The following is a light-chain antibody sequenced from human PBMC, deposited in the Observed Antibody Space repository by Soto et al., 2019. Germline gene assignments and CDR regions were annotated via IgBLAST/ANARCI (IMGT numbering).Light chain of an antibody. V-gene: IGLV1-40*01. CDR1: SSNIGAGYD. CDR2: ENN. J-gene: IGLJ1*01. CDR3: QSYDSSMSVYV. Sequence: QSVLTQPPSVSEAPGQRVTISCTGSSSNIGAGYDAHWYQQVPGTAPKLLIYENNNRPSGVPDRFSGSKSGTSASLAITGLQAEDEAEYYCQSYDSSMSVYVFGTGTKLTVL.